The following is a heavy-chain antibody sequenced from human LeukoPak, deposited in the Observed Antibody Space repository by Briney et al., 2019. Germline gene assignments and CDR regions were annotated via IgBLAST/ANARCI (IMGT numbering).Heavy chain of an antibody. V-gene: IGHV4-59*08. Sequence: PSETLSLTCTVSGGSINIDYWSWLRQPPGKGLEWLGYINYSGSTNYNPSLRSRVTISLDTSNNQFSLRLTSVTAEDTAVYYCARGAGWYNYWGQGILATVSS. CDR2: INYSGST. CDR1: GGSINIDY. D-gene: IGHD6-19*01. J-gene: IGHJ4*02. CDR3: ARGAGWYNY.